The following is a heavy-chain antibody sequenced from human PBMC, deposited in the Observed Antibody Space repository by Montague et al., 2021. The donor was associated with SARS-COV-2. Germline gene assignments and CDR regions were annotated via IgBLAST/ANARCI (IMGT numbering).Heavy chain of an antibody. CDR2: ISGDGGST. V-gene: IGHV3-43*02. Sequence: SLRLSCAVSGFIFDDYAMHWVRQAPGKGLEWVSLISGDGGSTYYADSVKGRFTISRDNSKNSLFLQMNSLRTEDTAFYHCTKDIRGLYYYDSSGWNAFDIWGQGKMVTVSS. CDR3: TKDIRGLYYYDSSGWNAFDI. CDR1: GFIFDDYA. D-gene: IGHD3-22*01. J-gene: IGHJ3*02.